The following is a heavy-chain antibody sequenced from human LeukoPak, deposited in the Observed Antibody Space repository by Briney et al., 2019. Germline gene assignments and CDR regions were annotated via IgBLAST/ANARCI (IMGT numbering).Heavy chain of an antibody. CDR3: ARDQQHDFRSGYLDF. Sequence: PGGSLRLSCAASGFTFRSYAMHWVRQAPGKGLEWVALISYDGSNKYHADSVKGRFTLSRDNSKNTVYLQMNSLRAEDTAVYYCARDQQHDFRSGYLDFWGQGSLVTVSS. D-gene: IGHD3-3*01. CDR2: ISYDGSNK. J-gene: IGHJ4*02. V-gene: IGHV3-30*01. CDR1: GFTFRSYA.